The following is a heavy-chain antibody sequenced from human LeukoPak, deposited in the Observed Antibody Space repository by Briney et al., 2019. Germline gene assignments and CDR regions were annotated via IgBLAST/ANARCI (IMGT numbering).Heavy chain of an antibody. CDR2: IYYSGCT. CDR1: GGSISSYY. D-gene: IGHD6-19*01. V-gene: IGHV4-59*01. Sequence: SETLSLTCTVSGGSISSYYWSWIRQPPGKGLEWIGYIYYSGCTNYNPSLKSRVTISVDTSKNQFSLKLSSVTAADTAVYYCARRIAVAGHFDYWGQGTLVTVSS. J-gene: IGHJ4*02. CDR3: ARRIAVAGHFDY.